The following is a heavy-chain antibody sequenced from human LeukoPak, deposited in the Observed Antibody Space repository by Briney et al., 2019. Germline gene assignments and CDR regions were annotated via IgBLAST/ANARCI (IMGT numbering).Heavy chain of an antibody. CDR3: ARWGYGHGYYFDY. J-gene: IGHJ4*02. CDR1: GFTFSSYG. Sequence: GGSLRLSCAASGFTFSSYGMHWVRQAPGKGLEWVAVIWYDGSNKYYADSVKGRFTISRDNSKNTLYLQMNSLRAEDTAVYYCARWGYGHGYYFDYWGQGTLVTVSS. D-gene: IGHD5-18*01. CDR2: IWYDGSNK. V-gene: IGHV3-33*01.